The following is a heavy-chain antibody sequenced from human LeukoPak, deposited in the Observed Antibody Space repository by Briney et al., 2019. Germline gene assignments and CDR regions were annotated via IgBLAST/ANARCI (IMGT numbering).Heavy chain of an antibody. J-gene: IGHJ3*01. CDR1: GFTFSSYA. Sequence: PGGSLRLSCAASGFTFSSYAMSWVRQAPGKGLEWVSAISGSGGSTYYADSVKGRFTISRDNSKNTLYLQMNSLRAEDTAVYYCAKLGATVDYYDSSGSVWGQGTMVTVSS. D-gene: IGHD3-22*01. CDR3: AKLGATVDYYDSSGSV. V-gene: IGHV3-23*01. CDR2: ISGSGGST.